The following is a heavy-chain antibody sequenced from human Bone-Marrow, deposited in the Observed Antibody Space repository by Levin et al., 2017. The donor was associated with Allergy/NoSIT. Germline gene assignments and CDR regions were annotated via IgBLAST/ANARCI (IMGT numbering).Heavy chain of an antibody. J-gene: IGHJ4*02. V-gene: IGHV3-30*04. D-gene: IGHD3-16*01. CDR1: GFTFNLYT. Sequence: LSLTCAASGFTFNLYTMHWVRQAPGKGPEWVALTSFDGSEQHYADSVKGRFTISRDNSKDNLFLQMNNLTHDDTAFYYCARLDRGVFPFDFWGRGTLVTVSS. CDR3: ARLDRGVFPFDF. CDR2: TSFDGSEQ.